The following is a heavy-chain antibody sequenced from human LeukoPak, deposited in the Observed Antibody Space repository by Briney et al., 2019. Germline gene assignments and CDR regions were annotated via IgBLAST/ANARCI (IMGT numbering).Heavy chain of an antibody. CDR2: ISVSSSYI. CDR3: ARERATYYYDSSGYDGAFDI. Sequence: PGGSLRLSCAASGFTFSTYSMDWVRQAPGKGLEWVSSISVSSSYIYYADSVKGRFTISGDNAKNSLYLQINSLRAEDTAVYYCARERATYYYDSSGYDGAFDIWGQGTMVTVSS. V-gene: IGHV3-21*01. D-gene: IGHD3-22*01. J-gene: IGHJ3*02. CDR1: GFTFSTYS.